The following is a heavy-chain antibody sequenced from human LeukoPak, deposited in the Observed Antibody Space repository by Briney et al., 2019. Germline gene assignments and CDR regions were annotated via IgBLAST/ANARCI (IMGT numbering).Heavy chain of an antibody. CDR3: QLYYGSETVDY. J-gene: IGHJ4*02. V-gene: IGHV4-38-2*01. Sequence: SETLSLTCAVSGYSISSGYYWGWIRQPPGKGLEWIGSIYHSGSTYYNPSLKSRVTISVDTSKNQFSLKLSSVTAADTAVYYCQLYYGSETVDYWGQGTRVTVSS. D-gene: IGHD3-10*01. CDR1: GYSISSGYY. CDR2: IYHSGST.